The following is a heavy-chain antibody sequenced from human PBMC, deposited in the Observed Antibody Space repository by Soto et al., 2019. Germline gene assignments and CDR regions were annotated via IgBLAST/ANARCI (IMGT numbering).Heavy chain of an antibody. V-gene: IGHV1-3*01. CDR2: INAGNGNT. J-gene: IGHJ4*02. CDR3: ARGGEAAGFFDY. CDR1: GYTFTSYA. D-gene: IGHD6-13*01. Sequence: ASVKVSCKASGYTFTSYAMHWARQAPGQRLEWMGWINAGNGNTKYSQKFQGRVTITRDTSASTAYMELSSLRSEDTAVYYCARGGEAAGFFDYWGQGTLVTVSS.